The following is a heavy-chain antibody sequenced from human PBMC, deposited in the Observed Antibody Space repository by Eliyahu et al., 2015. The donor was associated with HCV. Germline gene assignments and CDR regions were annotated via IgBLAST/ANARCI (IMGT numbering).Heavy chain of an antibody. V-gene: IGHV3-9*01. CDR1: GFSFDTYA. CDR3: AKSPYYGSAMWGTTHINYGVDV. Sequence: EVQLVESGGGLVQPAGSLTLSCVGSGFSFDTYAMPWVRQAPGKGLGWVSGISWNSARIGYADSVKGRFAISRDNARNSLYLQMNSLRPEDTALYYCAKSPYYGSAMWGTTHINYGVDVWGQGTTVTVSS. J-gene: IGHJ6*02. D-gene: IGHD3-10*01. CDR2: ISWNSARI.